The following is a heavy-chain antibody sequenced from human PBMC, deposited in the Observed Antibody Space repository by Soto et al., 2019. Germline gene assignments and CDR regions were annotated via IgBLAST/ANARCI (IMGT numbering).Heavy chain of an antibody. Sequence: PGGSLRLSCTSGFSFSHYAMHWVRQPPGKGLEWVALISYDGENQYFTDSVRGRFTISRDNSKTAVYLEMNDLRLDDTATYYCVSPHSESSNAFDLWGQGTLVTVSS. CDR2: ISYDGENQ. D-gene: IGHD3-10*01. CDR3: VSPHSESSNAFDL. V-gene: IGHV3-30*04. CDR1: GFSFSHYA. J-gene: IGHJ5*02.